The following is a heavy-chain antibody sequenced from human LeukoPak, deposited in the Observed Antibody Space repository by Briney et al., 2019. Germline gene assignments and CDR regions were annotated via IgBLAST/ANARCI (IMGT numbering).Heavy chain of an antibody. CDR3: AKGIFGVIHNGIDV. J-gene: IGHJ6*02. D-gene: IGHD3-3*01. V-gene: IGHV3-23*01. CDR2: INAAGGDM. Sequence: HPGGSLRLSCVASGFTFPTYSMAWVRQAPGKGLDWVSSINAAGGDMYYADSVKGRFSISRDNLKNTLYLQMHSLRAEDRAIYYCAKGIFGVIHNGIDVWGQGTAVTVSS. CDR1: GFTFPTYS.